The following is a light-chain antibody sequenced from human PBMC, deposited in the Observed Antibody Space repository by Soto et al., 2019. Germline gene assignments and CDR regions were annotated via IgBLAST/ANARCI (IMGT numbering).Light chain of an antibody. CDR2: AAS. J-gene: IGKJ5*01. V-gene: IGKV1-12*01. Sequence: IRMTQSPSSFSASTGDRVTITCRASQGISSWLAWFQQKPGKAPKLLIYAASSLQSGVPSRFSGSGSGTDFTLTISSLQPEDCAIYFCQQANSFPITFGQGTRLEIK. CDR1: QGISSW. CDR3: QQANSFPIT.